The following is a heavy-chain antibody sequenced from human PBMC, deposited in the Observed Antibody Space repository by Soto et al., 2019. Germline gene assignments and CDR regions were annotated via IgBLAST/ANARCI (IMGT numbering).Heavy chain of an antibody. CDR2: IKSKIDGGTT. D-gene: IGHD3-22*01. CDR1: GFTFSDAW. CDR3: SAQTYFATSGYYSAFDF. Sequence: GGSLRVSCVASGFTFSDAWMNWVRQAPGKGLEWVGRIKSKIDGGTTDYAAPVKGRFTVSRDDSRNTLSLQMNSLKTEDTAVYYCSAQTYFATSGYYSAFDFGGQGTLVTVSS. V-gene: IGHV3-15*01. J-gene: IGHJ4*02.